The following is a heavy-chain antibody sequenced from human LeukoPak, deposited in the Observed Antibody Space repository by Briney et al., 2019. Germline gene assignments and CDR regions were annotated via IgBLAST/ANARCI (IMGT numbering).Heavy chain of an antibody. CDR3: AGLGLAAAGVRLYYYYYGMDV. V-gene: IGHV4-39*01. J-gene: IGHJ6*02. Sequence: PSETLSLTCTVSGGSISSSSYYWGWIRQPPGKGLEWIGSIYYSGSTYYNPSLKSRVTISVDTSKNQFSLKLSSVTAADTAVYYCAGLGLAAAGVRLYYYYYGMDVWGQGTTVTVSS. CDR2: IYYSGST. D-gene: IGHD6-13*01. CDR1: GGSISSSSYY.